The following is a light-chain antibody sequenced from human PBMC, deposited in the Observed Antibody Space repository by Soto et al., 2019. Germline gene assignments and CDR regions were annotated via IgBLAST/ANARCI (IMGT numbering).Light chain of an antibody. CDR2: KAS. V-gene: IGKV1-5*03. J-gene: IGKJ1*01. CDR1: QSTSSW. CDR3: QHYNSYSEA. Sequence: DIQMTQSPSTLSASVGDTVTITCRASQSTSSWLAWYQQKPGKAPKLLIYKASTLKSGVPSRFSGSGSGTEFTLTISSLQPDDFATYYCQHYNSYSEAFGRGTKVDI.